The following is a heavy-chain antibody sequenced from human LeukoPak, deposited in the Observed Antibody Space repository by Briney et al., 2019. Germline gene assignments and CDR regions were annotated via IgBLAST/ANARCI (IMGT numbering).Heavy chain of an antibody. J-gene: IGHJ4*02. CDR3: AKDANYLDSSGYLIPFDY. V-gene: IGHV3-23*01. CDR1: GLTFSRSA. D-gene: IGHD3-22*01. Sequence: GGSLRLSCSASGLTFSRSAMTWVRQLPGGGLEWVSSISGNGQQTYYGDSVKGRFSVSRDNSQNTLYLQMDSLRADDSALYYCAKDANYLDSSGYLIPFDYWGQGALVTVSS. CDR2: ISGNGQQT.